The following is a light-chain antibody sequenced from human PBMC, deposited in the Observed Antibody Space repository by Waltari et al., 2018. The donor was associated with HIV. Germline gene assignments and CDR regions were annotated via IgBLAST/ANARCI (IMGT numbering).Light chain of an antibody. J-gene: IGLJ1*01. V-gene: IGLV1-40*01. CDR2: GNS. Sequence: QSVLTQPPSVSGAPGQRVTISCTGSSSNIGAGHDVHWYQQLPGTAPKLLIYGNSNRPAGVPDRCSGSKSGTSASLAITGLQAEDEADYYCQSYDSSLEVFGTGTKVTVL. CDR1: SSNIGAGHD. CDR3: QSYDSSLEV.